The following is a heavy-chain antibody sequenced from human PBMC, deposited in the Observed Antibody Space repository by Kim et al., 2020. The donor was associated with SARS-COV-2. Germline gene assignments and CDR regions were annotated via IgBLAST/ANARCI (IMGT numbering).Heavy chain of an antibody. Sequence: QKLQGRVTMTRDTSISTAYMELSRLRSDDTAVYYCARHTVTDYYYYGMDVWGQGTTVTVSS. J-gene: IGHJ6*02. D-gene: IGHD4-4*01. CDR3: ARHTVTDYYYYGMDV. V-gene: IGHV1-2*02.